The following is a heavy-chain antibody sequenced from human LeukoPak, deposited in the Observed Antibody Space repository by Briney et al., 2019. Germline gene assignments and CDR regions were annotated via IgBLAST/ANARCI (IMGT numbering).Heavy chain of an antibody. J-gene: IGHJ3*02. D-gene: IGHD6-19*01. V-gene: IGHV4-39*07. Sequence: KASETLSLTCTVSGGSISSSSYYWGWIRQPPGKGLEWIGSIYYSGSTYYNPSLKSRVTISVDTSKNQFSLKLSSVTAADTAVYYCARITVDQGAFDIWGQGRMVTVSS. CDR1: GGSISSSSYY. CDR3: ARITVDQGAFDI. CDR2: IYYSGST.